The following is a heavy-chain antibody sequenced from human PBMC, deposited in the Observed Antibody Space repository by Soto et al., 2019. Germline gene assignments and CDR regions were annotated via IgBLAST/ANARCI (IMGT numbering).Heavy chain of an antibody. CDR2: INHSGST. CDR1: GGSFSGYY. Sequence: PSETLSLTCAVYGGSFSGYYWSWIRQPPGKGLEWIGEINHSGSTNYNPSLKSRVTISVDTSKNQFSLKLSPVTAADTAVYYCARGPTYCTNRVCYHTIAARTLKQGRYGMDVWGQGTKVTV. CDR3: ARGPTYCTNRVCYHTIAARTLKQGRYGMDV. D-gene: IGHD2-8*01. V-gene: IGHV4-34*01. J-gene: IGHJ6*02.